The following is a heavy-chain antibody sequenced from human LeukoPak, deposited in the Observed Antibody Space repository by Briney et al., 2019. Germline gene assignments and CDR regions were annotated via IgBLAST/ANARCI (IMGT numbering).Heavy chain of an antibody. CDR3: ARGITIYGVMIIYFDS. CDR2: IKPDGGDT. D-gene: IGHD3-3*01. V-gene: IGHV1-2*02. J-gene: IGHJ4*02. Sequence: GALVKVSCKASGYTFTDYYLHWVRQAPGHGLEWMGWIKPDGGDTNYAQRLQGRVTMTRDTSISTAYMELTNLSSDDTAVYYCARGITIYGVMIIYFDSWGQGTLVTVSS. CDR1: GYTFTDYY.